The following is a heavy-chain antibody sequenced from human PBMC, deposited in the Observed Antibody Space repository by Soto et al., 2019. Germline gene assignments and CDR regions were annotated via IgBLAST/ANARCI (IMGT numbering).Heavy chain of an antibody. V-gene: IGHV3-30-3*01. CDR1: GFTFSGYA. Sequence: GGSLRLSCAASGFTFSGYAMHWVRQAPGKGLEWVAVISYDGSNKYYADSVKGRFTISRDNSKNTLYLQMNSLRAEDTAVYYCASRRDRGAYYGMDVWGQGTTVTVSS. CDR3: ASRRDRGAYYGMDV. D-gene: IGHD1-26*01. J-gene: IGHJ6*02. CDR2: ISYDGSNK.